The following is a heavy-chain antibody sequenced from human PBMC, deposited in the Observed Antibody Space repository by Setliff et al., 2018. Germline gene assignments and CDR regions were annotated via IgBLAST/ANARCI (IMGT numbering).Heavy chain of an antibody. D-gene: IGHD3-22*01. CDR3: ARDASDYYDSSGYSYYYYCGMDV. CDR2: ISSSSSYI. CDR1: GFTFSSYS. Sequence: GGSLRLSCAASGFTFSSYSMNWVRQAPGKGLEWVSSISSSSSYIYYADSVKGRFTISRDNAKNSLYLQMNSLRAEDTAVYYCARDASDYYDSSGYSYYYYCGMDVWGQGTTVTVSS. J-gene: IGHJ6*02. V-gene: IGHV3-21*01.